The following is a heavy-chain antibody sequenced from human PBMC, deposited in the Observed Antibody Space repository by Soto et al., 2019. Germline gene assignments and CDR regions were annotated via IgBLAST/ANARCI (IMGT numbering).Heavy chain of an antibody. V-gene: IGHV4-30-4*01. CDR2: IYHSGST. D-gene: IGHD5-12*01. CDR3: ARAIGRGYYYAAMDV. CDR1: GASVSSGDYY. Sequence: SETLSLTCTVSGASVSSGDYYWTWIRQPPGKGLEWIGYIYHSGSTYKQPSLKSRVAISVDMSQNQFSLKLSAVTAADTAVYYCARAIGRGYYYAAMDVWGQGTTVTVSS. J-gene: IGHJ6*02.